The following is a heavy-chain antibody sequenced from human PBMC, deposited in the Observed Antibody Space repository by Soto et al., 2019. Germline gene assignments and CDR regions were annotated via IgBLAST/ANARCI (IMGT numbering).Heavy chain of an antibody. CDR3: ARDIGDSSGPDY. J-gene: IGHJ4*02. Sequence: PGGSLRLSCAASGFTFSSYAMHWVRQAPGKGLEWVAVISYDGSNKYYADSVKGRFTISRDNSKNTLYLQMNSLRAEDTAVYYCARDIGDSSGPDYWGQGTLVTVSS. D-gene: IGHD3-22*01. V-gene: IGHV3-30-3*01. CDR1: GFTFSSYA. CDR2: ISYDGSNK.